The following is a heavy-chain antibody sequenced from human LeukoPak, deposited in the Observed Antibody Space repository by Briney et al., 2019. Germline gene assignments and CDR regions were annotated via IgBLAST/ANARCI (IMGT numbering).Heavy chain of an antibody. D-gene: IGHD5-24*01. CDR2: ISGSGGST. V-gene: IGHV3-23*01. CDR1: GFTFSSYA. Sequence: GGSLRLSCAASGFTFSSYAMSWVRQAPGKGLEWVSAISGSGGSTYYADSVKGRFTISRDNSKNTLYLQMNSLRAEDTAVYYCAKVRMRGRDGYNFYDYWGQEPWSPSRQ. CDR3: AKVRMRGRDGYNFYDY. J-gene: IGHJ4*01.